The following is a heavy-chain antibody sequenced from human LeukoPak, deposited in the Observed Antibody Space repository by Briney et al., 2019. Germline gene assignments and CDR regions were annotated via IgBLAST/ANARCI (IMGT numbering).Heavy chain of an antibody. CDR2: ISSSSSYI. CDR3: VRLYYSYGYDRYFDL. J-gene: IGHJ2*01. Sequence: PGGSLRLSCAASGFTFSSYSMNWVRQAPGKGLEWVSSISSSSSYIYYADSVKGRFTISRDNAKNSLYLQMNSLRAEDTAVYYCVRLYYSYGYDRYFDLWGRGTLVTVSS. D-gene: IGHD5-18*01. CDR1: GFTFSSYS. V-gene: IGHV3-21*01.